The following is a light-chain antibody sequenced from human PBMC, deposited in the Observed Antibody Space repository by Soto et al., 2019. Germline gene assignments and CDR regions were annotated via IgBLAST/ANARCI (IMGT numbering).Light chain of an antibody. J-gene: IGKJ4*01. V-gene: IGKV3-15*01. Sequence: EIVMTQSPATLSVSPGERATLSCKASQSVSSNLAWYQQKPGQAPRLLIYGASTRATGIPARFSGSGSGTEFTLTISSLQFEDFAVYYCQQYNNSPPLTFGGGTKVEIK. CDR1: QSVSSN. CDR2: GAS. CDR3: QQYNNSPPLT.